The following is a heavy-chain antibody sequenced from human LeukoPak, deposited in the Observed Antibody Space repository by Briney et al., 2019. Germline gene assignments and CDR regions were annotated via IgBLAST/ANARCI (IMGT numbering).Heavy chain of an antibody. J-gene: IGHJ4*02. Sequence: ASVKVSCKASGYTFTGYYMHWVRRAPGQGLEWMGWINPNSGGTNYAQKFQGRVTMTRDTSVSTAYMELSRLRSDDTAVYYCARESQLEPKGGTLGNDYWGQGTLVTVSS. CDR3: ARESQLEPKGGTLGNDY. CDR2: INPNSGGT. D-gene: IGHD1-1*01. V-gene: IGHV1-2*02. CDR1: GYTFTGYY.